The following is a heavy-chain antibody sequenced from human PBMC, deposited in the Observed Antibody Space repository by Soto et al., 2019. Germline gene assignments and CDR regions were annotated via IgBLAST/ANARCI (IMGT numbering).Heavy chain of an antibody. CDR2: VSHSGIT. Sequence: SETLSLTCTVSNGSIGSYHWGWIRQSPGKGLEWIGSVSHSGITKYDPSLKGRVTISEDTSKNQISLSVDSVTAADTALYYCARGSARRGAAFDIWGRGTMGTVS. CDR1: NGSIGSYH. CDR3: ARGSARRGAAFDI. D-gene: IGHD1-26*01. V-gene: IGHV4-59*01. J-gene: IGHJ3*02.